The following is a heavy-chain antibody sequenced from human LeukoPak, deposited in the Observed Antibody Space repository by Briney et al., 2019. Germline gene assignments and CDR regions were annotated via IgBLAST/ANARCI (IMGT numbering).Heavy chain of an antibody. D-gene: IGHD6-13*01. CDR2: IWYDGSNK. CDR1: GFTFNSYG. Sequence: GRSLRLSCAASGFTFNSYGIHWVRQAPGKGLEWVAVIWYDGSNKYYADSVKGRFTISRDNSKNTLYLQMNSLRAEDTAVYYCARDAVYSSSWQYYWGQGTLVTVSS. V-gene: IGHV3-33*08. J-gene: IGHJ4*02. CDR3: ARDAVYSSSWQYY.